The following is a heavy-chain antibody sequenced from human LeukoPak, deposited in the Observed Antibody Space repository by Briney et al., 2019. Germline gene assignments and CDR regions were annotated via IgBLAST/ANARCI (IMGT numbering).Heavy chain of an antibody. D-gene: IGHD6-13*01. J-gene: IGHJ4*02. CDR2: IRSKPNSYAT. Sequence: GGSLRLSCAASGFTFRGSAMHWVRQASGKGLEWVGRIRSKPNSYATAYAASVKGRFTISRDDSKNTAYLQMNSLKTEDTAVYYCTRQIEQLPLRPLDYWGQGTLVTVSS. CDR3: TRQIEQLPLRPLDY. CDR1: GFTFRGSA. V-gene: IGHV3-73*01.